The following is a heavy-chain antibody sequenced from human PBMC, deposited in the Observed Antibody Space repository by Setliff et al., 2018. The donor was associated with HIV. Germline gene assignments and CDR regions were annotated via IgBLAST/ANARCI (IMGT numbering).Heavy chain of an antibody. CDR2: INPDSGGT. J-gene: IGHJ4*02. CDR3: VHRTNQLYLR. V-gene: IGHV1-2*02. D-gene: IGHD6-19*01. Sequence: GASVKVSCKASGYTFTGYYMHWVRQAPGQGPEWMAWINPDSGGTEYAQKFQGRVTITKDTSRRQVVLRMTNVDPVDSGTYFCVHRTNQLYLRWGQGTLVTVSS. CDR1: GYTFTGYY.